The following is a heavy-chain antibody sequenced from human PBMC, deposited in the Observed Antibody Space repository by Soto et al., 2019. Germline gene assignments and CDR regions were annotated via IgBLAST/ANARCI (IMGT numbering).Heavy chain of an antibody. D-gene: IGHD3-10*01. CDR3: ARAMVRGVITSGLY. CDR2: IYHSGST. Sequence: LRKTLSLTCAVSSGSISSSNWWSWVRQPPGKGLEWIGEIYHSGSTNYNPSLKSRVTISVDKSKNQFSLKLSSVTAADTAVYYCARAMVRGVITSGLYWGQGTLVTVSS. J-gene: IGHJ4*02. V-gene: IGHV4-4*03. CDR1: SGSISSSNW.